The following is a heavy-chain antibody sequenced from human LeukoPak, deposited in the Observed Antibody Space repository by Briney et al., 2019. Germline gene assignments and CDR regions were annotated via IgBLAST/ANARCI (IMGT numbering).Heavy chain of an antibody. V-gene: IGHV3-48*01. Sequence: GGSLRLSCAASGFTFSSYSMNWVRQAPGKGLEWVSYISSSSTIYYADSVKGRFTISRDNSKNTLYLQMNSLRAEDTAVFYCARGARGSGWRVFDIWGQGTMVTVSS. CDR3: ARGARGSGWRVFDI. J-gene: IGHJ3*02. CDR1: GFTFSSYS. D-gene: IGHD6-19*01. CDR2: ISSSSTI.